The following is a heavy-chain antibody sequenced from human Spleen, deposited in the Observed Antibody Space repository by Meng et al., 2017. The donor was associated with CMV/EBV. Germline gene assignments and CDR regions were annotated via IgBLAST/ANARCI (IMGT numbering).Heavy chain of an antibody. CDR1: GYTITTYG. V-gene: IGHV1-18*01. CDR2: ISSHSGDT. CDR3: VREYCGGDCSFANFYFDN. Sequence: ASVKVSCKASGYTITTYGLSWVRQAPGQGLEWMGWISSHSGDTNYAPKVQGRVTMTMDTSTNTPYMELRSLRSDDTAIYYCVREYCGGDCSFANFYFDNWGQGTLVTVSS. D-gene: IGHD2-21*01. J-gene: IGHJ4*02.